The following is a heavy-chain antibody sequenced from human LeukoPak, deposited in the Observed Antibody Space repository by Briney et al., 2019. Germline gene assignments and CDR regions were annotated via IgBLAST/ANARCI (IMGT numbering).Heavy chain of an antibody. J-gene: IGHJ6*03. CDR3: ARSLATSYYYMDV. D-gene: IGHD5-12*01. Sequence: GRSLRLSCAASGFTFSNYAMHWVRQAPGKGLEWVAVISYDGSDKYYADSVKGRFTISRDNSKNTLHLQMNSLRAEDTAVYYCARSLATSYYYMDVWGKGTTVTVSS. CDR2: ISYDGSDK. CDR1: GFTFSNYA. V-gene: IGHV3-30*04.